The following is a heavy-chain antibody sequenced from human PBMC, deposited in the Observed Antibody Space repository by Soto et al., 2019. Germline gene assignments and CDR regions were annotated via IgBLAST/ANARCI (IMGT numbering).Heavy chain of an antibody. V-gene: IGHV3-30*18. J-gene: IGHJ6*02. CDR3: AKDRRPNYYYGMDV. CDR1: GFTFSSYG. D-gene: IGHD6-25*01. Sequence: QVQLVESGGGVVQPGRSLRLSCAASGFTFSSYGMHWVRQAPGKGLEWVAVISYDGSNKYYADSVKGRFTISRDNSKHPLYLQMISLRAEDTAVYYWAKDRRPNYYYGMDVWGQGTTVTVSS. CDR2: ISYDGSNK.